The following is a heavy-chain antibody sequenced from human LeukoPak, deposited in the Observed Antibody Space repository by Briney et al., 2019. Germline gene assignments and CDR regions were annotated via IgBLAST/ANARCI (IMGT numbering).Heavy chain of an antibody. CDR2: T. J-gene: IGHJ5*01. CDR3: VRHDWFDS. V-gene: IGHV3-53*01. Sequence: TYYADSVKGRFTISRDTSKNTLYLQMNSLRAEDTAIYYCVRHDWFDSWGQGTLVTVSS.